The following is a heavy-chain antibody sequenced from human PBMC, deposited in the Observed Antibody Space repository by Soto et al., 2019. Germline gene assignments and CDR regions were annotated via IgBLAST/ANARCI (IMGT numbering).Heavy chain of an antibody. CDR1: GFTFSSYG. V-gene: IGHV3-30*18. J-gene: IGHJ6*02. Sequence: QVPLVESGGGVVQPGRSLRLSCAASGFTFSSYGMHWVRQAPGKGLEWVAVISYDGSNKYYAASVKGRFTISRDNSKNTLYLQMKSLRAEDTAVYYCAKVRRPNYYYGMDVWGQGTTVTVSS. CDR2: ISYDGSNK. D-gene: IGHD6-25*01. CDR3: AKVRRPNYYYGMDV.